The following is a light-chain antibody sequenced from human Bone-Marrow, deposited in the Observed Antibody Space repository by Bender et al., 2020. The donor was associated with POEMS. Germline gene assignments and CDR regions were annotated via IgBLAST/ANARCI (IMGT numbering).Light chain of an antibody. V-gene: IGLV3-27*01. CDR3: YFAADNNLV. CDR2: RDN. Sequence: SYELTQPSSVSVSPGQTARITCSGDVLAKKYARWFQQKPGQAPVMVIYRDNERPSGIPERFSGSRSGTTVTLTVSGAQVEDEADYYCYFAADNNLVFGGGTKLTVL. CDR1: VLAKKY. J-gene: IGLJ3*02.